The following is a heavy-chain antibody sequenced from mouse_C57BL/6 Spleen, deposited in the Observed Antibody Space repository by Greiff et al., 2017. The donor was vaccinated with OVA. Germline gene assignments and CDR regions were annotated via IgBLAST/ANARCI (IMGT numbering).Heavy chain of an antibody. Sequence: DVMLVESGGGLVKPGGSLKLSCAASGFTFSDYGMHWVRQAPEKGLEWVAYISSGSSTIYYADTVKGRFTISRDNAKNTLFLQMTSLRSEDTAMYYCARKELGDWYFDVWGTGTTVTVSS. J-gene: IGHJ1*03. CDR2: ISSGSSTI. D-gene: IGHD4-1*01. V-gene: IGHV5-17*01. CDR1: GFTFSDYG. CDR3: ARKELGDWYFDV.